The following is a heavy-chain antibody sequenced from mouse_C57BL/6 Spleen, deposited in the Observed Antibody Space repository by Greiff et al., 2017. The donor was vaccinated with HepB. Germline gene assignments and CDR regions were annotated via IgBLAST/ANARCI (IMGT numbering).Heavy chain of an antibody. CDR2: IHPNSGST. CDR1: GYTFTSYW. CDR3: ARSRNGYEGTYWYFDV. J-gene: IGHJ1*03. Sequence: QVQLQQPGAELVKPGASVKLSCKASGYTFTSYWMHWVKQRPGQGLEWIGMIHPNSGSTNYNEKFKSKATLTVDKSSSTAYMQLSSLTSEDAAFYYCARSRNGYEGTYWYFDVWGTGTTVTVSS. V-gene: IGHV1-64*01. D-gene: IGHD2-2*01.